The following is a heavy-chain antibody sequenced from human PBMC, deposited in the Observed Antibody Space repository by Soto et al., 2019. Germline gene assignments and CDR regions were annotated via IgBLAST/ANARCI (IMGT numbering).Heavy chain of an antibody. V-gene: IGHV4-61*01. D-gene: IGHD1-26*01. Sequence: SETLSLTCTVSGCSVSSGSYYWSWIRQPPGKGLEWIGYIYYSGSTNYNPSLKSRVTISVDTSKNQFSLKLSSVTAADTAVYYCAREPRGSYPSYYYYGMDVWGQGTTVTVSS. CDR3: AREPRGSYPSYYYYGMDV. CDR1: GCSVSSGSYY. CDR2: IYYSGST. J-gene: IGHJ6*02.